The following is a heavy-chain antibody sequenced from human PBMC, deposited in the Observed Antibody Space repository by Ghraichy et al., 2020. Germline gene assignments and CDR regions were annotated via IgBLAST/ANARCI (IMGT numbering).Heavy chain of an antibody. CDR3: ARWGGSYPFDY. CDR1: GFTFSFYS. Sequence: GGSLRLSCAASGFTFSFYSMHWVRQAPGKGLEYVSAITSNGRKTYYANSVKGRFSISRDNSKNTLYLQMGSLRAEDMAVYYCARWGGSYPFDYWGQGTLVTVSS. J-gene: IGHJ4*02. D-gene: IGHD1-26*01. CDR2: ITSNGRKT. V-gene: IGHV3-64*01.